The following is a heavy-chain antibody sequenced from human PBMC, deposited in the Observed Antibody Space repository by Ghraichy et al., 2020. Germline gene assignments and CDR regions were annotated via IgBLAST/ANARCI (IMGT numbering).Heavy chain of an antibody. V-gene: IGHV3-74*01. CDR3: ARGPVVGSTDAFDV. CDR1: GFTFSTHW. CDR2: FDGDESNT. J-gene: IGHJ3*01. D-gene: IGHD4-23*01. Sequence: GGSLRLSCEASGFTFSTHWVHWVRQAPGKGLEWVSRFDGDESNTVYTDSVKGRFTISRDNAKNTLYLEMSSLRADDTAVYYCARGPVVGSTDAFDVWGPGTIVTVSS.